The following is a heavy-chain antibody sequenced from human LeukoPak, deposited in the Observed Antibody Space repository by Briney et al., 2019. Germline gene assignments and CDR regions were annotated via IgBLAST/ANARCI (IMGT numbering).Heavy chain of an antibody. J-gene: IGHJ6*03. D-gene: IGHD6-25*01. CDR2: LSSNSAYV. Sequence: SGGSPRLSCAASGFTFRSYTINWVRQAPGKGLEWVSSLSSNSAYVYYAESVKGRFTISRDNARNSLYLQMNSLRAEDTAVYYCARVTLGGLNYYYMDVWGKGTTVTVSS. V-gene: IGHV3-21*01. CDR3: ARVTLGGLNYYYMDV. CDR1: GFTFRSYT.